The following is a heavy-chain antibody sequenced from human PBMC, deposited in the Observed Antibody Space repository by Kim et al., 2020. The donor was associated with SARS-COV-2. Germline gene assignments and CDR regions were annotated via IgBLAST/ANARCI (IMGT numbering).Heavy chain of an antibody. V-gene: IGHV4-59*13. Sequence: SETLSLTCTVSGGSISSYYWSWIRQPPGKGLEWIGYIYYSGSTNYNPSLKSRVTITVDTSKNQFSLKLSSVTAADTAVYYCARSRTYQRLLGWFDPWGQGTLVTVSS. J-gene: IGHJ5*02. CDR2: IYYSGST. CDR3: ARSRTYQRLLGWFDP. CDR1: GGSISSYY. D-gene: IGHD2-21*02.